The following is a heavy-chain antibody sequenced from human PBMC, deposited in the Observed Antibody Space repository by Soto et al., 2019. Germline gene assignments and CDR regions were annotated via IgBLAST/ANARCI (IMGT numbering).Heavy chain of an antibody. CDR3: ARSRLWEQHFDS. Sequence: SETLSLTCTVSGGSLTSDGYYWSWIRQLPGKGLEWIGYIYYSGSIFYNPFLKSRASISAHSSKRQFSLKLTSVTAADTAVYYCARSRLWEQHFDSWGQGTLVTVYS. V-gene: IGHV4-31*03. CDR2: IYYSGSI. J-gene: IGHJ4*02. D-gene: IGHD1-26*01. CDR1: GGSLTSDGYY.